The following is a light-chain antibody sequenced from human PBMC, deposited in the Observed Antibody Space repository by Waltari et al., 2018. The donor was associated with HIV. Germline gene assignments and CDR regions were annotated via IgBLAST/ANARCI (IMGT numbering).Light chain of an antibody. CDR3: QQYNNWPRT. V-gene: IGKV3-15*01. CDR1: QSVSNN. J-gene: IGKJ1*01. CDR2: DAS. Sequence: EVVLTKSPGTVSVSPGERATLSCRTSQSVSNNLVWYQMKPGQAPRLVIYDASTRATGIPVRFSGSGSGTEFTLTISSLQSEDFAVYYCQQYNNWPRTFGRGTKVEI.